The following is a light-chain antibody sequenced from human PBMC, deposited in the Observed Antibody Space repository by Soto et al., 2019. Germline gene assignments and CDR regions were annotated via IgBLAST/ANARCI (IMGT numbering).Light chain of an antibody. Sequence: QSALTQPASVSGSPGQSITISCTGTSSDVGGYNYVSWYQQHPGKAPKLMIYEVSNRPSGVSNRFSGSKSGNTASRTISGLQSEDEAYYYCSSYTSSSTRVFGGGTKLTVL. CDR2: EVS. CDR1: SSDVGGYNY. J-gene: IGLJ3*02. CDR3: SSYTSSSTRV. V-gene: IGLV2-14*01.